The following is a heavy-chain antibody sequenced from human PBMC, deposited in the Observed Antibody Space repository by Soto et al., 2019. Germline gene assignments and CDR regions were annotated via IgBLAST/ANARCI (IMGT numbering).Heavy chain of an antibody. Sequence: VQLVQSGAEEKKPGASVKVSCKASGYTFTSYAMHWVRQAPGQRLEWMGWINAGNGNTKYSQKFQGRVTITRDTSASTAYTELSSLRSEDTAVYYCARSIVVVTALDYLGQGTLGTVSS. D-gene: IGHD2-21*02. V-gene: IGHV1-3*05. J-gene: IGHJ4*02. CDR3: ARSIVVVTALDY. CDR2: INAGNGNT. CDR1: GYTFTSYA.